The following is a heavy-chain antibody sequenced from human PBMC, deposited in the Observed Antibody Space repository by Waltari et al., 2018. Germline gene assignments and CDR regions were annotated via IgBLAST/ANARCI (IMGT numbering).Heavy chain of an antibody. CDR3: ARDHTYRIDY. CDR1: GFTLTSYW. J-gene: IGHJ4*02. CDR2: IKGDGSNP. Sequence: EVQLVESGGGLVQPGGSLRLSCAASGFTLTSYWMHWVRQAPGKGPVWVCRIKGDGSNPTYVDSVKGRFTISTDSAQNTMYLQMNSLRVDDTAVYYCARDHTYRIDYWGQGTPVTVSS. V-gene: IGHV3-74*01.